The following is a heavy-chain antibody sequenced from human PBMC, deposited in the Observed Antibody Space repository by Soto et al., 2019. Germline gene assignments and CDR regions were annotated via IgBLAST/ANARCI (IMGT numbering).Heavy chain of an antibody. Sequence: VGSLRLSCAASGFTFSRYWMNWVRQARGKGLEWVANIKQDGTEKNYVDSVKGRFTISRDNARNSLYLQMDSLRAEDTAVYFCARGDTPMITGMDSFDIWGQGTTVTVS. CDR1: GFTFSRYW. J-gene: IGHJ3*02. D-gene: IGHD5-18*01. CDR2: IKQDGTEK. CDR3: ARGDTPMITGMDSFDI. V-gene: IGHV3-7*01.